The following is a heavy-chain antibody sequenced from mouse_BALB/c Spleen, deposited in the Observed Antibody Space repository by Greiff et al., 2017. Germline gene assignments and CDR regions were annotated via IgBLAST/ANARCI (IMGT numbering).Heavy chain of an antibody. Sequence: EVHLVESGGGLVKPGGSLKLSCAASGFTFSSYAMSWVRQTPEKRLEWVASISSGGSTYYPDSVKGRFTISRDNARNILYLQMSSLRSEDTAMYYCAYYGSAWFAYWGQGTLVTVSA. CDR2: ISSGGST. D-gene: IGHD1-1*01. V-gene: IGHV5-6-5*01. J-gene: IGHJ3*01. CDR1: GFTFSSYA. CDR3: AYYGSAWFAY.